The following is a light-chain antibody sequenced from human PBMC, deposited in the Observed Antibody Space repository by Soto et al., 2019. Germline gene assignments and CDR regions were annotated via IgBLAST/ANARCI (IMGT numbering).Light chain of an antibody. Sequence: EIVMTQSPATLSVSPGERATLSCRASQSVSSNLAWYQQKPGQAPRLLLYHASTRATGIPARFSGSGSGTEFTLAITSLQSEDFAVYYCQRYNKGPLTFGGGTKVEIK. CDR2: HAS. CDR1: QSVSSN. V-gene: IGKV3-15*01. CDR3: QRYNKGPLT. J-gene: IGKJ4*01.